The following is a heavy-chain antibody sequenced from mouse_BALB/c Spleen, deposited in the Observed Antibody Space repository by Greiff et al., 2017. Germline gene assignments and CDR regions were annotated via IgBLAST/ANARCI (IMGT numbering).Heavy chain of an antibody. CDR1: GYSITSDYA. V-gene: IGHV3-2*02. Sequence: DVHLVESGPGLVKPSQSLSLTCTVTGYSITSDYAWNWIRQFPGNKLEWMGYISYSGSTSYNPSLKSRISITRDTSKNQFFLQLNSVTTEDTATYYCARYDGNYDWGQGTLVTVSA. CDR2: ISYSGST. CDR3: ARYDGNYD. J-gene: IGHJ3*01. D-gene: IGHD2-1*01.